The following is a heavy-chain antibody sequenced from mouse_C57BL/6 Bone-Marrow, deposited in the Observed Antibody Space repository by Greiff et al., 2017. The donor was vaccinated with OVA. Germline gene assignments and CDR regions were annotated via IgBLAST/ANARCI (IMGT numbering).Heavy chain of an antibody. J-gene: IGHJ3*01. CDR2: IDPEDGET. D-gene: IGHD4-1*01. V-gene: IGHV14-2*01. Sequence: VQLQQSGAELVKPGASVKLSCTASGFNIKDYYMHWVKQRTEQGLEWIGRIDPEDGETKHAPKFQGKATITADTSSNTAYLQLSSLTSEDTAVYDWSKLRPLFAYWGQGTLLTVSA. CDR3: SKLRPLFAY. CDR1: GFNIKDYY.